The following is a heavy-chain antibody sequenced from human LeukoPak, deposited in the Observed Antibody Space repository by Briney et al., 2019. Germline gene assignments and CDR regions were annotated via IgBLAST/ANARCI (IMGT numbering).Heavy chain of an antibody. J-gene: IGHJ4*02. CDR2: IYYSGST. CDR1: GGSISSGGYY. Sequence: SETLSLTCTVSGGSISSGGYYRSWIRQHPGKGLEWIGNIYYSGSTYYNPSLKSRVTISVDTSKNQFSLKLSSVTAADTAVYYCARFLVIRVGAPYSDYWGQGTLVTVSS. D-gene: IGHD1-26*01. CDR3: ARFLVIRVGAPYSDY. V-gene: IGHV4-31*03.